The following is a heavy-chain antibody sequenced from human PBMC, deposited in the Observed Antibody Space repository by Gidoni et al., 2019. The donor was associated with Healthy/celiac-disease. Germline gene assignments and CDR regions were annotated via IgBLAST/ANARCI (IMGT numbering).Heavy chain of an antibody. Sequence: QVQLQESGPGLVKPSPTLSLTCTVPGGSLSSGGYYWSWIRQHPGKGLEWIGYIYYSGSTYYNPSLKSRVTISVDTSKNQFSLKLSSVTAADTAVYYCARDIVDYDSSGYYLNWFDPWGQGTLVTVSS. CDR3: ARDIVDYDSSGYYLNWFDP. CDR2: IYYSGST. D-gene: IGHD3-22*01. J-gene: IGHJ5*02. V-gene: IGHV4-31*03. CDR1: GGSLSSGGYY.